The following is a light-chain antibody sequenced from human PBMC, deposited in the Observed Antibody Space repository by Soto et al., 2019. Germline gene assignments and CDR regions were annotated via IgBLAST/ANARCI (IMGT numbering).Light chain of an antibody. CDR2: RAS. V-gene: IGKV1-5*03. CDR3: LQYDNYWT. Sequence: DIQMTQSPSTLSAFVGDRVSVTCRASQSISTWLAWYQQKPGQAPKLLIYRASSLQSGVPSRFSGSGSGTEFTLPISSLQTDDFATYYCLQYDNYWTFGQGTKVEIK. CDR1: QSISTW. J-gene: IGKJ1*01.